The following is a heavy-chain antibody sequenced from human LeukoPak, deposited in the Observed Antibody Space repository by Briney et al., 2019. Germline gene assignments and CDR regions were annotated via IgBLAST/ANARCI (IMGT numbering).Heavy chain of an antibody. Sequence: GESLKISCKGSGYTFAHYWIGWVRQMPGRGLEGMGVIYPSDSDIRVSPSFQGQVTISADMSINTAYLQWTSLKASDTAIYYCARQAQNYYGSGAIDSWGQGSLLTVSS. CDR3: ARQAQNYYGSGAIDS. CDR2: IYPSDSDI. D-gene: IGHD3-10*01. V-gene: IGHV5-51*01. CDR1: GYTFAHYW. J-gene: IGHJ4*02.